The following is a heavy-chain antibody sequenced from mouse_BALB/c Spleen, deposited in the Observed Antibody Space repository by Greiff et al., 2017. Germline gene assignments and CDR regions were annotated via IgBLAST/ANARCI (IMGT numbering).Heavy chain of an antibody. CDR1: GFSLTSYG. CDR2: IWRGGST. J-gene: IGHJ4*01. Sequence: QVQLQQSGPSLVQPSQSLSLTCTVSGFSLTSYGVHWVRQSPGKGLEWLGVIWRGGSTDYNAAFMSRLSITKDNSKSQVFFKMNSLQADDTAIYYCAKNLNYYGSSYDYAMDYWGQGTSVTVSS. V-gene: IGHV2-5-1*01. D-gene: IGHD1-1*01. CDR3: AKNLNYYGSSYDYAMDY.